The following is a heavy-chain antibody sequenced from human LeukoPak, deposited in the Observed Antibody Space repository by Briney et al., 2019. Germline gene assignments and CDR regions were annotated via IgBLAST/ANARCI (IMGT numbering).Heavy chain of an antibody. CDR1: GGSFSGYY. CDR2: INHSGST. V-gene: IGHV4-34*01. CDR3: AGDAGYSSGWYWFDP. Sequence: SETLSLTCAVYGGSFSGYYWSWIRQPPGKGLEWIGEINHSGSTNYNPSLKSRVTISVDTSKNQFSLKLSSATAADTAVYYCAGDAGYSSGWYWFDPWGQGTLVTVSS. D-gene: IGHD6-19*01. J-gene: IGHJ5*02.